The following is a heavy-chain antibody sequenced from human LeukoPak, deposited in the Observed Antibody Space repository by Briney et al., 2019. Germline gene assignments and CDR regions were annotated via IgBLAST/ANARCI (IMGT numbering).Heavy chain of an antibody. Sequence: ASVKVSCKASGYSFSNYGISWVRQAPGQGLEWVGWISAYNGYTNYAQKLQDRVTMTTDPSTCTAYMELRRLTSDDTAVYYCARGSNRIGDRLDYWGQGTLVTASA. V-gene: IGHV1-18*01. D-gene: IGHD1-14*01. J-gene: IGHJ4*02. CDR1: GYSFSNYG. CDR3: ARGSNRIGDRLDY. CDR2: ISAYNGYT.